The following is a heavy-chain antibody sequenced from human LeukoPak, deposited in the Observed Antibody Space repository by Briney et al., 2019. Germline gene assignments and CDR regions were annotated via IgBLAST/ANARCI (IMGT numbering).Heavy chain of an antibody. Sequence: GGSLRLSCAASGFTFSSYEMHWVRQAPGKGLEWISYISSSGSTIYYADSVKGQFTISRDNGKNSLYLQMNSLRAEDTAVYYCARVHYNTAMVDIDYWGQGTLVTVSS. CDR1: GFTFSSYE. V-gene: IGHV3-48*03. J-gene: IGHJ4*02. D-gene: IGHD5-18*01. CDR2: ISSSGSTI. CDR3: ARVHYNTAMVDIDY.